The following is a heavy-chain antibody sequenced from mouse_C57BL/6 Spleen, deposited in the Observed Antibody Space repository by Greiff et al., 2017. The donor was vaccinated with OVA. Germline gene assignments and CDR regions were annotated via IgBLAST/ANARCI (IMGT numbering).Heavy chain of an antibody. J-gene: IGHJ1*03. V-gene: IGHV5-17*01. CDR3: ARSYYDYAWYFDV. D-gene: IGHD2-4*01. CDR1: GFTFSDYG. CDR2: ISSGSSTI. Sequence: EVQAVESGGGLVKPGGSLKLSCAASGFTFSDYGMHWVRQAPEKGLEWVAYISSGSSTIYYADTVKGRFTISRDNAKNTLFLQMTSLRSEDTAMYYCARSYYDYAWYFDVWGTGTTVTVSS.